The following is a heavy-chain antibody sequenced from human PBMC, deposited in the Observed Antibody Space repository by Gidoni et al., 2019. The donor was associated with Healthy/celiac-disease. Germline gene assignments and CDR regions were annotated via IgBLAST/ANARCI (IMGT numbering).Heavy chain of an antibody. CDR2: IIPIFGTA. D-gene: IGHD3-16*02. Sequence: IIPIFGTANYAQKFQGRVTITADESMSTAYMELSSLRSEDTAVYYCARGDNYVWGSYRYFPQSNWGQGTLVTVSS. V-gene: IGHV1-69*01. J-gene: IGHJ4*02. CDR3: ARGDNYVWGSYRYFPQSN.